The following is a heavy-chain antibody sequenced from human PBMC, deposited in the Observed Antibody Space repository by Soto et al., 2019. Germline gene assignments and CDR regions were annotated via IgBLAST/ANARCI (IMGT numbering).Heavy chain of an antibody. Sequence: EVQLSESGGGLVQPGGSLRLSCAATGFIIGTNGMDWVRQAPGKGLEWVSSIYHTGDTNYADSLKGRFTISRDNSKNTLYLQMNNLRVEDTALYYCAGHGGFSYLGQGTLVTVSS. CDR3: AGHGGFSY. D-gene: IGHD4-17*01. V-gene: IGHV3-23*01. CDR2: IYHTGDT. J-gene: IGHJ4*02. CDR1: GFIIGTNG.